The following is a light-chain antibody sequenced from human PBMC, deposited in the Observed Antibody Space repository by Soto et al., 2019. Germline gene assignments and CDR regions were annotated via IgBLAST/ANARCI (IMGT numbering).Light chain of an antibody. CDR3: LAYDSSLSGWV. V-gene: IGLV1-40*01. J-gene: IGLJ3*02. CDR1: SSNIGAGYD. Sequence: QSVLTQPPSVSGAPGQRVTISCTGSSSNIGAGYDVHWYQQLPGTAPKLLIYGNSKRPSGVPDRFSGSRSGTSASLAITGLQAEDEAVYYCLAYDSSLSGWVFCGGTALTVL. CDR2: GNS.